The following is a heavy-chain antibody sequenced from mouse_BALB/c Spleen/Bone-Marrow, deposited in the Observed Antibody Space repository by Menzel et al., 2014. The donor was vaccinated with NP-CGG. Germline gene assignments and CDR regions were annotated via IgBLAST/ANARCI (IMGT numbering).Heavy chain of an antibody. V-gene: IGHV5-12*02. J-gene: IGHJ4*01. CDR3: ARGGDSLLRLRSMDY. CDR1: GFAFSDYY. CDR2: ISNGGGST. Sequence: DVKLVESGGGLVQPGGSLKLSCATSGFAFSDYYMYWVRQTPEKRLEWVAYISNGGGSTYYPDTVKGRFTISRDNAKNTLYLQMSRLKSEDTAMYYCARGGDSLLRLRSMDYWGQGPSVTVSS. D-gene: IGHD1-2*01.